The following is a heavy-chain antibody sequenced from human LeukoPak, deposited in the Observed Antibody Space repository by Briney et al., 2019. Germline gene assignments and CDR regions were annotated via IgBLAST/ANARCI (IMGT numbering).Heavy chain of an antibody. Sequence: SSVKVSCRASGGTFSSYAISWVRQPPGQGLEWMGRIIPIFGIANYAQKFQGRVTITADKSTSTAYMELSSLRSEDTAVYYCARDRSTKYYYDSSGYYFDYWGQGTLVTVSS. V-gene: IGHV1-69*04. D-gene: IGHD3-22*01. CDR1: GGTFSSYA. CDR2: IIPIFGIA. J-gene: IGHJ4*02. CDR3: ARDRSTKYYYDSSGYYFDY.